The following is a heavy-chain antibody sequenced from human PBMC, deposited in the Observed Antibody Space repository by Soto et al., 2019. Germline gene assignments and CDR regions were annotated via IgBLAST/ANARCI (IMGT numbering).Heavy chain of an antibody. D-gene: IGHD3-3*01. V-gene: IGHV1-69*13. J-gene: IGHJ6*02. CDR3: ARGVEYYDFWSGYPPPDYYYYGMDV. Sequence: GASVKVSCKASGGTFSSSAISWVRQAPGQGLEWMGGIIPIFGTANYAQKFQGRVTITADESTSTAYMELSSLRSEDTDVYYCARGVEYYDFWSGYPPPDYYYYGMDVWGQGTTVTVSS. CDR1: GGTFSSSA. CDR2: IIPIFGTA.